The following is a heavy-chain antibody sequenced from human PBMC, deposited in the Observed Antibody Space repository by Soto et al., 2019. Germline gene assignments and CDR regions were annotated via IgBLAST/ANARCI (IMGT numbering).Heavy chain of an antibody. CDR2: INTDVTST. CDR3: AKDSWSGYSNWFDP. Sequence: PGGSLRLSCAASGFTFSSYWMHWVRQAPGKGLVWVSRINTDVTSTSYSDSVKGRFTISRDNSKNTLYLQMNSLRAEDTAVYYCAKDSWSGYSNWFDPWGQGTLVTVSS. V-gene: IGHV3-74*01. J-gene: IGHJ5*02. CDR1: GFTFSSYW. D-gene: IGHD3-3*01.